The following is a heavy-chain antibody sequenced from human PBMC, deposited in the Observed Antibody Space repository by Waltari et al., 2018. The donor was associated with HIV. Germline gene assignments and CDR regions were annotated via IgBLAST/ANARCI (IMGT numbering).Heavy chain of an antibody. J-gene: IGHJ4*02. D-gene: IGHD3-10*01. CDR3: ARTFGVVWGAPKFFDH. CDR2: ISGDGENS. Sequence: EVELLESGGKLVPPGGSLRLSCEVVGVTFSDYFMNWVRQGPGKGLQWVAGISGDGENSFCIDSLRGRATVSRANSKNTLFLEISNLRFEDTATYYCARTFGVVWGAPKFFDHWGRGTLVSVSS. CDR1: GVTFSDYF. V-gene: IGHV3-23*01.